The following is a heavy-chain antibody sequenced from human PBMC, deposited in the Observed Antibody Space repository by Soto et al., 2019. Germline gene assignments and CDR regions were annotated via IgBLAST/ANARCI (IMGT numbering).Heavy chain of an antibody. Sequence: DVQLVESGGGLVKPGGSLRLSCAASGFNFITFSMNWVRQAPGKWLGWVSSISASSSSIYYAESVKGRFTVSRDNDKNSLYLQMNSLTAEDTALYYCGRDAYNRDAFDIWGQGTTVTVSS. J-gene: IGHJ3*02. CDR2: ISASSSSI. CDR3: GRDAYNRDAFDI. CDR1: GFNFITFS. V-gene: IGHV3-21*01. D-gene: IGHD1-20*01.